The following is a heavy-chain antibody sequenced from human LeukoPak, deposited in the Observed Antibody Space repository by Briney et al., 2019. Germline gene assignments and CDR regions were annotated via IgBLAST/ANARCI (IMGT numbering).Heavy chain of an antibody. CDR2: IYYSGST. J-gene: IGHJ4*02. V-gene: IGHV4-59*01. CDR3: ARGTSHVDY. Sequence: SEXLSLTCTVSGGSISSYDWSWIRQPPGKGLEGIGYIYYSGSTNYNPSLTSRVTISVDTSKTQFSLKLSSVTAADTAVYYCARGTSHVDYWGQGTLVTVSS. D-gene: IGHD2-2*01. CDR1: GGSISSYD.